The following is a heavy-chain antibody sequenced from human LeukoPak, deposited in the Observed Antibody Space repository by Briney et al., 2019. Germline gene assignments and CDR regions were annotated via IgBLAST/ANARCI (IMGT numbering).Heavy chain of an antibody. D-gene: IGHD3-22*01. V-gene: IGHV4-59*11. Sequence: SETLSLTCTVSGGSISGHFWSWIRQPPGKGLEWIGYIYDSGSTNYKSSLKSRVTMSLDTSKNQFSLKLTSVTAADTAVYYCARAPYYDSSGYYYGLDYWGQGTLVTVSS. CDR2: IYDSGST. CDR1: GGSISGHF. J-gene: IGHJ4*02. CDR3: ARAPYYDSSGYYYGLDY.